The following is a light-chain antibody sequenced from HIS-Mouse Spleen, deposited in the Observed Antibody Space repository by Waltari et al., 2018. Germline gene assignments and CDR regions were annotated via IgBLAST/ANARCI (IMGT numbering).Light chain of an antibody. CDR3: YSAADNNLGV. Sequence: SYELTQPSSVSVSPGQTARITCSGAVLAKKYARWFQQKPGQAPVLVIYKDSERPSGIPERFSGSSSGTTVTLTISGAQVEDEADYYCYSAADNNLGVFGGGTKLTVL. CDR2: KDS. J-gene: IGLJ3*02. V-gene: IGLV3-27*01. CDR1: VLAKKY.